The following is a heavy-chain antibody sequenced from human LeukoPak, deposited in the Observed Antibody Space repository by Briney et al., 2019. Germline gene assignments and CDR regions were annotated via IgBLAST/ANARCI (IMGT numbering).Heavy chain of an antibody. CDR3: ASVVRASFDY. CDR1: GYTFTSYG. V-gene: IGHV1-18*01. D-gene: IGHD3-10*01. CDR2: ISGYNGNT. J-gene: IGHJ4*02. Sequence: ASVKVSCKTSGYTFTSYGISWVRQAPGQGPEWMGWISGYNGNTHYAQKFQGRVAMTTDTSTTTAYMELRSLRSDDTAVYYCASVVRASFDYWGQGTLVTVSS.